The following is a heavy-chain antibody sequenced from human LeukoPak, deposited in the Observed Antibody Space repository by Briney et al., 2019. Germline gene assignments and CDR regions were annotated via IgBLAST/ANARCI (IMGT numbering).Heavy chain of an antibody. J-gene: IGHJ6*03. CDR3: ARSLRVRGVPDYMDV. V-gene: IGHV3-53*01. CDR2: ISGPGRTT. Sequence: PGGSLRLSCAASGFTVSSNYMSWVRQAPGKGLEWVSGISGPGRTTYYADFVKGRFTISRDNSKNTLYLQMNSLRADDTAVYYCARSLRVRGVPDYMDVWGKGTTVTISS. CDR1: GFTVSSNY. D-gene: IGHD3-10*01.